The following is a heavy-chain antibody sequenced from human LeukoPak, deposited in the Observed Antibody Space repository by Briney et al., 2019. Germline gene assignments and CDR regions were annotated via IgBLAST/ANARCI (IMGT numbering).Heavy chain of an antibody. V-gene: IGHV1-18*01. CDR1: GYTFTSYG. CDR2: ISAYNGNT. D-gene: IGHD3-10*01. Sequence: ASVKVSCKASGYTFTSYGISWVRQAPGQGLEWMGWISAYNGNTDYAQELQGRVTMTTDTSTSTAYMELRSLRSDDTAVYYCARAMVRGVINPDFDYWGQGTLVTVSS. J-gene: IGHJ4*02. CDR3: ARAMVRGVINPDFDY.